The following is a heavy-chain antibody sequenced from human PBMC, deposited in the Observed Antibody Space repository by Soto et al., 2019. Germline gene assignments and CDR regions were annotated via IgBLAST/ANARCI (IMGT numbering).Heavy chain of an antibody. J-gene: IGHJ5*02. CDR3: ASGDPVVVTDPWFDP. CDR2: IYHSGST. D-gene: IGHD2-21*02. Sequence: QLQLQESGSGLVKPSQTLSLTCAVSGGSISSGGYSWSWIRQPPGKGLEWIGYIYHSGSTYYNPSLKSRVTISVDRSKNQFSLKLSSVTAADTAVYYCASGDPVVVTDPWFDPWGQGTLVTVSS. CDR1: GGSISSGGYS. V-gene: IGHV4-30-2*01.